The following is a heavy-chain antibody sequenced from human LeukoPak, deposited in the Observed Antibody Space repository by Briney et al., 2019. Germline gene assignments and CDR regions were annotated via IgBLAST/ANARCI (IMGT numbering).Heavy chain of an antibody. V-gene: IGHV3-9*01. D-gene: IGHD6-6*01. CDR1: GFTFDDYA. Sequence: GGSLRLSCAASGFTFDDYAMHWVRQAPGKGLEWVSGISWNSGSIGYADSVKGRFTISRDNAKNSLYLQMNSLGAEDTALYYCAKDRTSSSSDHFDYWGQGTLVTVSS. CDR3: AKDRTSSSSDHFDY. J-gene: IGHJ4*02. CDR2: ISWNSGSI.